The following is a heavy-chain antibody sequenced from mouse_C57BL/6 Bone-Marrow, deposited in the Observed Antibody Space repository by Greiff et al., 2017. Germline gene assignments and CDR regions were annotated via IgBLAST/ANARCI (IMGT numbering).Heavy chain of an antibody. CDR3: ARRITTVVALYYYAMDY. CDR2: IDPNSGGT. V-gene: IGHV1-72*01. J-gene: IGHJ4*01. D-gene: IGHD1-1*01. Sequence: VQLQQPGAELVKPGASVKLSCKASGYTFTSYWMHWVKQRPGRGLEWIGRIDPNSGGTKYNEKFKSKATLTVDKPSSTAYMQLSSLTSEDSAVYYCARRITTVVALYYYAMDYWGQGTSVTVSS. CDR1: GYTFTSYW.